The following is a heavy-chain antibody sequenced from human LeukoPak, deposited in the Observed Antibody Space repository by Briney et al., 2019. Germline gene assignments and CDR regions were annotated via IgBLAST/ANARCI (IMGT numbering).Heavy chain of an antibody. J-gene: IGHJ4*02. D-gene: IGHD3-22*01. Sequence: GGSLRLSCAASGFTFSSYAMNWARQAPGKGLEWVSTITGSGGDTYYADSVKGRFTISRDNSKNTLYLQMNSLRAEDTAIYYCARDPYVGGGYHFDSWGQGSLVTVSS. CDR2: ITGSGGDT. V-gene: IGHV3-23*01. CDR3: ARDPYVGGGYHFDS. CDR1: GFTFSSYA.